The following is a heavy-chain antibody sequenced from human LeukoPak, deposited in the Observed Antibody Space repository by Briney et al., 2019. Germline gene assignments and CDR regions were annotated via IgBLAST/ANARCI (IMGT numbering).Heavy chain of an antibody. J-gene: IGHJ6*03. CDR1: GYTFTSYG. CDR3: ARGQATMVRGVISYYYMDV. Sequence: ASVKVSCKASGYTFTSYGISWVRQAPGQGLEWMGWISAYNGNTNYAQKLQGRVTMTTDTSTSTAYMELRSLRSDDTAVYYCARGQATMVRGVISYYYMDVWGKGTTVTVSS. D-gene: IGHD3-10*01. V-gene: IGHV1-18*01. CDR2: ISAYNGNT.